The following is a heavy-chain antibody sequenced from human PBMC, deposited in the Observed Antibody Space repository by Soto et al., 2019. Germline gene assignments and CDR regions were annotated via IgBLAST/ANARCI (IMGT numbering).Heavy chain of an antibody. J-gene: IGHJ6*02. CDR1: GYIFANYA. Sequence: ASVKVSCKASGYIFANYAIHWVRQAPGQRLEWVGWINVGTGNTKYSQNFQGRVTITRDTSATTAYMELSSLRSEDTAVYYCARGAGYCSGDCWNDYYYAMDVWGQGTTVTVSS. V-gene: IGHV1-3*01. CDR2: INVGTGNT. D-gene: IGHD2-21*02. CDR3: ARGAGYCSGDCWNDYYYAMDV.